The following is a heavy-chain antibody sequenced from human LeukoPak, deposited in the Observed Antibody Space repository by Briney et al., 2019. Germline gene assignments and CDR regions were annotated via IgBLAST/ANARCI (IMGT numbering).Heavy chain of an antibody. CDR3: ARDSNRWFGELLYQYYFDY. CDR2: INLNSGGT. D-gene: IGHD3-10*01. CDR1: GYTFTAYY. V-gene: IGHV1-2*02. J-gene: IGHJ4*02. Sequence: ASVKVSCKASGYTFTAYYMHWVRQAPGQGLEWMGWINLNSGGTNYAQKLQGRVTMTTDTSTSTAYMELRSLRSDDTAVYYCARDSNRWFGELLYQYYFDYWGQGTLVTVSS.